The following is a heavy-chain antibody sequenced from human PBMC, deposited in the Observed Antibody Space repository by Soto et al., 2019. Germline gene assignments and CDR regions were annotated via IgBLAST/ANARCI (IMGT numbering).Heavy chain of an antibody. V-gene: IGHV1-18*01. CDR2: ISAYNDNT. Sequence: AASVKVSCKASGYTFTSYGISWVRQAPGQGLEWMGWISAYNDNTTYAQTLQGRVTMTTDTSTSTAYMELRSPRSDDTAVYYCARDIDPNYDYIWGSYRLPFDYWGQGTLVTVSS. D-gene: IGHD3-16*02. J-gene: IGHJ4*02. CDR3: ARDIDPNYDYIWGSYRLPFDY. CDR1: GYTFTSYG.